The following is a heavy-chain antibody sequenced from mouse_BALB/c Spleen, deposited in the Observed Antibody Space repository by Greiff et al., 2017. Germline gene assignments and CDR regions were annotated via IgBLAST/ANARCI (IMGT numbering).Heavy chain of an antibody. CDR2: ISSGGST. Sequence: EVKLVESGGGLVKPGGSLKLSCAASGFTFSSYAMSWVRQTPEKRLEWVASISSGGSTYYPDSVKGRFTISRDNAKNTLYLQMSSLKSEDTAMYYCARPGTTASSLYWYFDVWGAGTTVTVSS. CDR3: ARPGTTASSLYWYFDV. J-gene: IGHJ1*01. V-gene: IGHV5-6-5*01. CDR1: GFTFSSYA. D-gene: IGHD1-2*01.